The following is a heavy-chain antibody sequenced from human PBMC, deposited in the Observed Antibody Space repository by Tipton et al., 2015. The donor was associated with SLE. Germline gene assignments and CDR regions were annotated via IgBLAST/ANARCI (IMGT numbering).Heavy chain of an antibody. CDR2: IVVGSGLT. CDR3: AATVTALSGAVYYGMDV. V-gene: IGHV1-58*02. CDR1: GFTFSTSA. D-gene: IGHD2-8*02. J-gene: IGHJ6*02. Sequence: QLVQSGPEVKKPGTSVKVSCKASGFTFSTSAMHWVRQARGQRLEWIGWIVVGSGLTTYAQKFQERVTISSDMSTTTVFLELSSLGSEDTAMYYCAATVTALSGAVYYGMDVWGHGTTVTVPS.